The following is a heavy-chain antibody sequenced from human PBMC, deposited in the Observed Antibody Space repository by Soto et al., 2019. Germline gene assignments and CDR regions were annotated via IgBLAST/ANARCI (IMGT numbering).Heavy chain of an antibody. CDR1: GGSISSYY. D-gene: IGHD3-10*01. CDR3: ARTGLRPNRGGMVRGYPPHYYYYGMDV. V-gene: IGHV4-59*01. J-gene: IGHJ6*02. Sequence: PSETLSLTCTVSGGSISSYYWSWIRQPPGKGLEWIGYIYYSGSTNYNPSLKSRVTISVDTSKNQFSLKLSSVTAADTAVYYCARTGLRPNRGGMVRGYPPHYYYYGMDVCVQGTTVTVSS. CDR2: IYYSGST.